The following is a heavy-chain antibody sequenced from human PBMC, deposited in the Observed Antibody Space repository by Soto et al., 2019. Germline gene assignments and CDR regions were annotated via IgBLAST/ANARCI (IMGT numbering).Heavy chain of an antibody. CDR3: ARPLEVRDAFDI. Sequence: XGSLQLSCAASGFTFSSYSMNWVRQAPGKGLKWVSSISSSGSYIYYADSVKGRFTISRDNAKNSLYLQMNSLRAEDTAVYYCARPLEVRDAFDIWGQGTVVTVSS. CDR1: GFTFSSYS. V-gene: IGHV3-21*01. CDR2: ISSSGSYI. D-gene: IGHD3-10*01. J-gene: IGHJ3*02.